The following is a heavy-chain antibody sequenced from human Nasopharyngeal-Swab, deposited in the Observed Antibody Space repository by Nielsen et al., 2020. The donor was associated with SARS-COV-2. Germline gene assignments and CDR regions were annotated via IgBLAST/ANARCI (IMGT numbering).Heavy chain of an antibody. CDR1: GFTFSDYY. V-gene: IGHV3-11*05. D-gene: IGHD2-15*01. J-gene: IGHJ5*02. Sequence: GGSLRLSCVASGFTFSDYYMSWIRQAPGKGLEWLSYISGNSVYTNYADSVRGRFTISRDNAQNSLFLQMDSLRAEDTALYYCAKDSGAGFCSGGTCFPTNHWGQGTLVTVSS. CDR2: ISGNSVYT. CDR3: AKDSGAGFCSGGTCFPTNH.